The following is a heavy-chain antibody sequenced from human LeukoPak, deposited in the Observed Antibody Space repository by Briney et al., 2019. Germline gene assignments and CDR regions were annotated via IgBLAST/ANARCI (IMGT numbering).Heavy chain of an antibody. CDR3: AREGSSWYGIDY. Sequence: GGSLRLSCEASGFSFSDYEMNWVRQAPGQGLEWVSYISSSGATIYYADSVRGRITASRDNAKNSLYLQMDSLRAEDTAIYYCAREGSSWYGIDYWGQGTLVTVSP. CDR1: GFSFSDYE. D-gene: IGHD6-13*01. J-gene: IGHJ4*02. V-gene: IGHV3-48*03. CDR2: ISSSGATI.